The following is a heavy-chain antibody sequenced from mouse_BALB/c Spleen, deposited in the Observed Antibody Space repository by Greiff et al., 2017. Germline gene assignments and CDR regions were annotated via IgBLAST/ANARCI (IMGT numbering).Heavy chain of an antibody. CDR3: TRGLLRSYYFDY. CDR2: IYPSDSYT. Sequence: VQLQQPGAELVRPGASVKLSCKASGYTFTSYWINWVKQRPGQGLEWIGNIYPSDSYTNYNQKFKDKATLTVDKSSSTAYMQLSSPTSEDSAVYYCTRGLLRSYYFDYWGQGTTLTVSS. D-gene: IGHD1-1*01. J-gene: IGHJ2*01. V-gene: IGHV1-69*02. CDR1: GYTFTSYW.